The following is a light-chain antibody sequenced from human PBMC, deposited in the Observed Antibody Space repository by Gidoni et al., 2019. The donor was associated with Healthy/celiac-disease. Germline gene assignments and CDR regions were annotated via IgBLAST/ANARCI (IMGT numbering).Light chain of an antibody. CDR1: PSVSSSY. CDR2: GAS. CDR3: QQYGSSPWT. V-gene: IGKV3-20*01. Sequence: EIVLTQSPGTLSLSPWERATLSCRASPSVSSSYLAWYQQKPGQAPRLLIYGASSRATGIPDRFSGSGSGTDFTLTISRLEPEDFAVYYCQQYGSSPWTFXXXTKVEIK. J-gene: IGKJ1*01.